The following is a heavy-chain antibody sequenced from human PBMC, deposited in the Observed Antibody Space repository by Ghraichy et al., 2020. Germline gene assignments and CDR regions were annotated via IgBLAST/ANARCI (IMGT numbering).Heavy chain of an antibody. CDR1: GFTFSSYA. D-gene: IGHD7-27*01. J-gene: IGHJ4*02. Sequence: GGSLRLSCAASGFTFSSYAMSWVRQAPGKGLEWVSAISGSGGSTYYADSVKGRFTISRDNSKNTLYLQMNSLRAEDTAVYYCAKDLISNEVWGSTYWGQGTLVTVSS. CDR3: AKDLISNEVWGSTY. V-gene: IGHV3-23*01. CDR2: ISGSGGST.